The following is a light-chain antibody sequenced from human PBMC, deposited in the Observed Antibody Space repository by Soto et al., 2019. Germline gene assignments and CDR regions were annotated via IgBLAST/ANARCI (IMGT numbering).Light chain of an antibody. CDR2: AAS. Sequence: DIQITQSPSSLSASVGDRVTITCRASQGISSWVAWYQQKPGKAPKLLIYAASSLQSGVPSRFSGSGSGTDFTLTISSLQPEDFATYYCQQANSFPPNFGQGTRLEIK. V-gene: IGKV1D-12*01. J-gene: IGKJ5*01. CDR1: QGISSW. CDR3: QQANSFPPN.